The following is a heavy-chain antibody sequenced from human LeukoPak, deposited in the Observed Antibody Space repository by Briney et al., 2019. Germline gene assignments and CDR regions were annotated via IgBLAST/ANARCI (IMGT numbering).Heavy chain of an antibody. CDR1: GLTVSNNF. D-gene: IGHD6-6*01. CDR3: ATRARPGYYYGMDV. CDR2: IYSGGTT. J-gene: IGHJ6*02. V-gene: IGHV3-66*01. Sequence: PGGSLRLSCAASGLTVSNNFMSWARQAPGKGLEWVSIIYSGGTTYYGDSVKGRFTISRDNSKNTLYLQMNSLRAEDTAVYYCATRARPGYYYGMDVWGQGTTATVSS.